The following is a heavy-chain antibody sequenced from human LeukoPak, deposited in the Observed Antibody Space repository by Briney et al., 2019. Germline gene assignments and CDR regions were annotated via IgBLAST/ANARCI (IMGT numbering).Heavy chain of an antibody. Sequence: GGSLRLSCAASGFTFTSYDMHWVRQAPGKGLEWVALIWYDGSNTYYTDSVRGRFTISRDNSKSTLYLQMNSLRAEDTAIYYCAGDRKSGNFLGEFDHWGLGTLVTVSS. CDR2: IWYDGSNT. D-gene: IGHD1-26*01. CDR1: GFTFTSYD. CDR3: AGDRKSGNFLGEFDH. J-gene: IGHJ5*02. V-gene: IGHV3-33*01.